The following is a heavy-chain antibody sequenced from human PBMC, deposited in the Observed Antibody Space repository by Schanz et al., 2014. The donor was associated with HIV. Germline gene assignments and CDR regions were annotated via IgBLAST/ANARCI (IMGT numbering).Heavy chain of an antibody. V-gene: IGHV3-23*04. CDR2: ISESGGRT. Sequence: DVQLVESGGSLVQPGGSLRLSCAASGFAFNNYAMTWVRQAPGKGLEWVSSISESGGRTYYADSVNGRFTISRDNSKNTLYLQMTTLRIDDTAVYYCAKPEYDSRGNSQSHFDYWGQGTLVTVSS. CDR3: AKPEYDSRGNSQSHFDY. CDR1: GFAFNNYA. J-gene: IGHJ4*02. D-gene: IGHD3-22*01.